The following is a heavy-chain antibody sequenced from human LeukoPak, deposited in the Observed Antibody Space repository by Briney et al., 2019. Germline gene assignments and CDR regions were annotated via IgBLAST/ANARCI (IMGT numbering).Heavy chain of an antibody. D-gene: IGHD3-3*01. CDR1: GFTFSSYG. Sequence: GGSLRLSCAASGFTFSSYGMHWVRQAPGKGLEWVAVIWYDGSNKYYADSVKGRFTISRDNSKNTLYLQMNSLRAEDTAAYYCAKGYDFWSGNGMDVWGQGTTVTVSS. J-gene: IGHJ6*02. V-gene: IGHV3-33*06. CDR3: AKGYDFWSGNGMDV. CDR2: IWYDGSNK.